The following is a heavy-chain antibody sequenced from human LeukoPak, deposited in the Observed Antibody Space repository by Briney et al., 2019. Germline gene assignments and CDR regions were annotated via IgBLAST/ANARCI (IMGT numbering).Heavy chain of an antibody. Sequence: PSETLSLTCTVSGGSISSYYWSWIRQPSGKGLEWIGYIYYSGSTNYNPSLKSRVTISVDTSKNQFSLKLSSVTAADTAVYYCARGRFRIAAAGRNWYFDLWGRGTLVTVSS. V-gene: IGHV4-59*12. CDR2: IYYSGST. J-gene: IGHJ2*01. D-gene: IGHD6-13*01. CDR3: ARGRFRIAAAGRNWYFDL. CDR1: GGSISSYY.